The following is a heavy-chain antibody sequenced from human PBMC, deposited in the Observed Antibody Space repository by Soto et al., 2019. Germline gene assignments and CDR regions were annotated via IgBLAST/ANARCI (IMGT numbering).Heavy chain of an antibody. J-gene: IGHJ6*02. Sequence: SDTLSLTCTVSGGSINTFYWSWVRQPAGKAPEWIGYVYHNGNAYPKPSLKSRVTISLDGAKNQFSLKMTSVTAADTGLYYCAARPYYYYGLDVWGQGTTVTVYS. CDR3: AARPYYYYGLDV. CDR1: GGSINTFY. V-gene: IGHV4-59*06. CDR2: VYHNGNA. D-gene: IGHD3-10*01.